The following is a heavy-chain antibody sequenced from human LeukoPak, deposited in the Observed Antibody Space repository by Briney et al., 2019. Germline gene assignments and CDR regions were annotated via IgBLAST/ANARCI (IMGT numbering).Heavy chain of an antibody. Sequence: GGSLRLSCAASGFTFSSYSMNWVRQAPGKGLEWVSSISSSSSYIHYADSVKGRFTISRDNAKNSLYLQTNSLRAEDTAVYYCARGEMASSPAPFDYWGQGTLVTVSS. V-gene: IGHV3-21*01. CDR2: ISSSSSYI. CDR1: GFTFSSYS. D-gene: IGHD5-24*01. CDR3: ARGEMASSPAPFDY. J-gene: IGHJ4*02.